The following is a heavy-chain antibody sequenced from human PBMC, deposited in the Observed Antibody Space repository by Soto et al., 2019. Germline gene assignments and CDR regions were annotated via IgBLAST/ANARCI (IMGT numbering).Heavy chain of an antibody. CDR1: GFTFSSYD. CDR3: ARSFPSRIAVAGPRGYYYGMDV. D-gene: IGHD6-19*01. J-gene: IGHJ6*02. V-gene: IGHV3-13*01. CDR2: IGTAGDT. Sequence: EVQLVESGGGLVQPGGSLRLSCAASGFTFSSYDMHWVRQATGKGLEWVSAIGTAGDTYYPGSVKGRFTISRENAKNSVYLQMNSLRAGDTAVYYCARSFPSRIAVAGPRGYYYGMDVWGQGTTVTVSS.